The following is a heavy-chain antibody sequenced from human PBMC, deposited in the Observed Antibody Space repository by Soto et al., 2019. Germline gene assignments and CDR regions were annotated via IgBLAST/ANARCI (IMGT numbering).Heavy chain of an antibody. J-gene: IGHJ4*02. CDR1: GFTFDDYA. CDR2: ISWNSGSI. D-gene: IGHD3-22*01. CDR3: AKDISDYYDSSGYYGFFDY. Sequence: QAGGSLRLSCAASGFTFDDYAMHWVRQAPGKGLEWVSGISWNSGSIGYADSVKGRFTISRDNAKRSLYLQMNSLRAEDTALYYCAKDISDYYDSSGYYGFFDYWGQGTLVTVSS. V-gene: IGHV3-9*01.